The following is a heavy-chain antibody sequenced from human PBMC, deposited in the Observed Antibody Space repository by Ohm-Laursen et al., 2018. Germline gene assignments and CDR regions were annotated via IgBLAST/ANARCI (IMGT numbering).Heavy chain of an antibody. J-gene: IGHJ4*02. V-gene: IGHV4-39*07. Sequence: SETLYLTCTVSGGSISSGGDYWSWIRQPPGKGLEWIGEINHSGSTNYNPSLKSRVTISVDTSKNQFSLKLSSVTAADTAVYYCARGPRRVATFDYWGQGTLVTVSS. CDR1: GGSISSGGDY. CDR2: INHSGST. CDR3: ARGPRRVATFDY. D-gene: IGHD5-12*01.